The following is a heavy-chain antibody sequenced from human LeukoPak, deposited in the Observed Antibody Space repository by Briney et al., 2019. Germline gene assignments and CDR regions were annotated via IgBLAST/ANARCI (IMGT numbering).Heavy chain of an antibody. D-gene: IGHD3-3*01. Sequence: SETLSLTCTVSDGSISNYYRSWIRQPPGKGLEWIGYIYYSGSTNYNPSLKSRVTISVDTSKNQFSLKLTSVTAADTAVYYCARGVPEYYDFWSGYFYYFDYWGQGTLVTVSS. J-gene: IGHJ4*02. CDR2: IYYSGST. V-gene: IGHV4-59*01. CDR1: DGSISNYY. CDR3: ARGVPEYYDFWSGYFYYFDY.